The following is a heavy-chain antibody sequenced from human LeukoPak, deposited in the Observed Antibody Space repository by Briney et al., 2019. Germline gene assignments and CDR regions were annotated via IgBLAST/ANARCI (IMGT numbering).Heavy chain of an antibody. V-gene: IGHV4-38-2*02. D-gene: IGHD2-2*01. CDR1: DYSIRSGHY. Sequence: PSETLSLTCTVADYSIRSGHYWGWIRQPPGKGLEWIGNIYHSGSAYYNPSLKSRLTISVDASNNKFSLNLSSVTAADTAVYYCARVYTSRTGYYMDVWGKGTTVTVSS. J-gene: IGHJ6*03. CDR2: IYHSGSA. CDR3: ARVYTSRTGYYMDV.